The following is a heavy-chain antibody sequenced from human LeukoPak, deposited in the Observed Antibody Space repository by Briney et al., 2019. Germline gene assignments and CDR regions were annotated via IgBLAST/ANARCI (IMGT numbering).Heavy chain of an antibody. CDR3: ARHSTYYDFWSGYYSGGGFDY. CDR2: MNPNSGNT. V-gene: IGHV1-8*01. D-gene: IGHD3-3*01. J-gene: IGHJ4*02. CDR1: GYTFTSYD. Sequence: ASVKVSCKASGYTFTSYDTNWVRQATGQGLEWMGWMNPNSGNTGYAQKFQGRVTMTRNTSISTAYMELSSLRSEDTAVYYCARHSTYYDFWSGYYSGGGFDYWGQGTLVTVSS.